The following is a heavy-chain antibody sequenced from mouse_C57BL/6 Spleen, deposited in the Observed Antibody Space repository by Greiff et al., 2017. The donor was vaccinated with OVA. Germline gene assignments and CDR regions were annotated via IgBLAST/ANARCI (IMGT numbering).Heavy chain of an antibody. Sequence: QVQLKQSGAELVRPGASVTLSCKASGYTFTDYEMHWVKQTPVQGLEWIGAIDPETGGTAYNQKFKGKAILTADKSSSTAYMGLRRLTSEDSAVYYGTTYGNYEDYYAMEDWGQGTSGTVSS. V-gene: IGHV1-15*01. D-gene: IGHD2-1*01. CDR1: GYTFTDYE. CDR2: IDPETGGT. J-gene: IGHJ4*01. CDR3: TTYGNYEDYYAMED.